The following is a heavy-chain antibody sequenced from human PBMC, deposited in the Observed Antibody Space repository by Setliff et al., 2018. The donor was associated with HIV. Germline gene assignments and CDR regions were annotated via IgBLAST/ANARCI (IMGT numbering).Heavy chain of an antibody. Sequence: SETLSLTCTVSGGSISGYYWSWIRQPPGKGLEWIGYIYTSGSTNYNPSLKNRVTISVDTSKNTFPLKLSSVAAADTAVYYCAICGGDCYSLDYWGQGTLVTVSS. CDR3: AICGGDCYSLDY. V-gene: IGHV4-4*08. J-gene: IGHJ4*02. D-gene: IGHD2-21*02. CDR1: GGSISGYY. CDR2: IYTSGST.